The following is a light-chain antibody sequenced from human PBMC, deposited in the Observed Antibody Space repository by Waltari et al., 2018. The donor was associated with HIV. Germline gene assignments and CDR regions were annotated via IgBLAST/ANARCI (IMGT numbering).Light chain of an antibody. CDR3: QAWANTTVL. Sequence: SYELTQPPSVSVSQGQTASILCSGDKLGNKYVCWYQQKSGRSPLLIVYQDTKRPSGSPDRFSGSNSGNTATLTISGTQAMDEADYYCQAWANTTVLFGGGTKLTVL. J-gene: IGLJ2*01. CDR1: KLGNKY. CDR2: QDT. V-gene: IGLV3-1*01.